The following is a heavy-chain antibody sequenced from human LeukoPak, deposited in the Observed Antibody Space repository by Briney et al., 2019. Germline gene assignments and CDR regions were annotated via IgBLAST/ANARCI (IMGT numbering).Heavy chain of an antibody. J-gene: IGHJ4*02. CDR2: IYTSGST. CDR3: ARDRVMITFGGVIAPEGTFDY. CDR1: GGSISSGSYY. Sequence: SETLSLTCTVSGGSISSGSYYWSWIRQPAGKGLEWLGRIYTSGSTNYNPSLKSRVTISVDTSKNQFSLKLSSVTAADTAVYYCARDRVMITFGGVIAPEGTFDYWGQGTLVTVSS. D-gene: IGHD3-16*02. V-gene: IGHV4-61*02.